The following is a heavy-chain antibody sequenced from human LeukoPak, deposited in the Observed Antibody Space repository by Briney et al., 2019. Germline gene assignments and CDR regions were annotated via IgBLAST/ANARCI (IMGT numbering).Heavy chain of an antibody. Sequence: GRSMRLSCAASGFTSSSCWMHWVRQGAGKGLGWVSRIISDGSSTSYADSVKGRFTISRDNAKNTLYLQMNSLRAEDTAVYYCARVSTYSAIDYWGQGALVTVSS. CDR3: ARVSTYSAIDY. V-gene: IGHV3-74*01. D-gene: IGHD1-26*01. CDR1: GFTSSSCW. J-gene: IGHJ4*02. CDR2: IISDGSST.